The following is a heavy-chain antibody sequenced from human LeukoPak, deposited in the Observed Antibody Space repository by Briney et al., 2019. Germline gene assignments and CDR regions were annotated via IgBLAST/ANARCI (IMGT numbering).Heavy chain of an antibody. CDR2: MNQDGSAI. CDR1: GFTFSRHW. D-gene: IGHD6-19*01. Sequence: GGSLRLSCAASGFTFSRHWMSWVRQAPRKGLERVAHMNQDGSAIYYVDSVKGRFTISRDNAKNSLYLQMNGLTVADTAVYYCARTVPGYPDDYFDYWGQGTLVTVSS. CDR3: ARTVPGYPDDYFDY. J-gene: IGHJ4*02. V-gene: IGHV3-7*01.